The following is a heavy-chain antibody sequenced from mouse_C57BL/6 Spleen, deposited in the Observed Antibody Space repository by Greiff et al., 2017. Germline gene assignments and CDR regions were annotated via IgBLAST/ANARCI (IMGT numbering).Heavy chain of an antibody. Sequence: VQLQQSGPELVKPGASVKISCKASGYTFTDYYMNWVKQSHGKSLEWIGDINPNNGGTSYNQKFKGKATLTVDKSSSPAYMELRSLTSGDSAVYYCARRGTTVVNLDVWGKGTTVTVSA. CDR1: GYTFTDYY. V-gene: IGHV1-26*01. D-gene: IGHD1-1*01. CDR3: ARRGTTVVNLDV. CDR2: INPNNGGT. J-gene: IGHJ1*03.